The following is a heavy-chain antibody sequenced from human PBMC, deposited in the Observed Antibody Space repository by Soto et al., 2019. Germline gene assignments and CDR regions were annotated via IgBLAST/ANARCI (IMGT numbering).Heavy chain of an antibody. CDR1: GFTFSSYW. Sequence: GGSLRLSCAASGFTFSSYWMSWVRQAPGKGLEWVANIKQDGSEKYYVDSVKGRFPISRDNAKNSLYLQMNSLRAEDTAVYYCARSTPSRDYYYDSSGYYLSGPFDYWGQGTLVTVSS. CDR2: IKQDGSEK. CDR3: ARSTPSRDYYYDSSGYYLSGPFDY. J-gene: IGHJ4*02. V-gene: IGHV3-7*05. D-gene: IGHD3-22*01.